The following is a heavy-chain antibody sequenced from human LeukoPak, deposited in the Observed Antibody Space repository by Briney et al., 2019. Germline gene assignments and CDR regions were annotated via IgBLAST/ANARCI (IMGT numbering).Heavy chain of an antibody. J-gene: IGHJ4*02. CDR2: IWYDGSNK. CDR1: GFTFSNYG. Sequence: GRSLRLSCAASGFTFSNYGMHWVRQAPGKGLEWVEVIWYDGSNKYYADSVKGRFTISRDNSKNTVYLQMNSLRAEDTAVYYCARVSPEIVVVTGTGAPDYWGQGTLVTVSS. D-gene: IGHD2-21*02. CDR3: ARVSPEIVVVTGTGAPDY. V-gene: IGHV3-33*01.